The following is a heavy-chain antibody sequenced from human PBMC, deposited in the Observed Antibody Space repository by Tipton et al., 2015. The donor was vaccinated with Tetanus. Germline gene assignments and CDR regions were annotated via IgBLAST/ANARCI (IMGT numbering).Heavy chain of an antibody. CDR1: GGSISSYY. J-gene: IGHJ5*02. CDR3: ARSVVEEPYNWFDP. CDR2: IYYSGST. V-gene: IGHV4-59*01. D-gene: IGHD2-15*01. Sequence: TLSLTCAVSGGSISSYYWSWIRQPPGKGLEWIGYIYYSGSTNYNPSLKSRVTISVDTSKNQFSLKLSSVTAADTAVYYCARSVVEEPYNWFDPWGQGTLVTVSS.